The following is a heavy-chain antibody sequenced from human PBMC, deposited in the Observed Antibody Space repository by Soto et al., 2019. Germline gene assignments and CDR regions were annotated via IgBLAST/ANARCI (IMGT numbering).Heavy chain of an antibody. CDR1: GFSFSTSY. V-gene: IGHV3-7*02. CDR2: ITPDGGGK. J-gene: IGHJ4*02. Sequence: GGSLRLSCAASGFSFSTSYMAWVRQAPGKGLEWVANITPDGGGKQYVDSVKGRVSISRDNAKSAVYLQMDSLRDEDTAVYYCLSRGADYWGQGTLVTVSS. CDR3: LSRGADY.